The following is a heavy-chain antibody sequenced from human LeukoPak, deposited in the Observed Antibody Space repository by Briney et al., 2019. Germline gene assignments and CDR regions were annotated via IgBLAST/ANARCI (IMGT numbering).Heavy chain of an antibody. J-gene: IGHJ4*02. CDR3: ARAGVFGSGSYRFDY. V-gene: IGHV3-7*01. D-gene: IGHD3-10*01. CDR2: IKQDGSEK. CDR1: GFTFSSYW. Sequence: GGSLRLSCAASGFTFSSYWMSWVRQAPGKGLEWVANIKQDGSEKYYVDSVKGRFTISRDNAKNSLYLQMNSLRAEDTAVYYCARAGVFGSGSYRFDYWGQGTLVTVSS.